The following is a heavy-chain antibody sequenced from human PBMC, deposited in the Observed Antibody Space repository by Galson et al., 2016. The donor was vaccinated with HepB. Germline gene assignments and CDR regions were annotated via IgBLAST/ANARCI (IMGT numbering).Heavy chain of an antibody. CDR2: IYYSGST. Sequence: SETLSLTCTVSGGSISSSSYYWGWIRQPPGKGLEWIGSIYYSGSTYYNPSLKSRVTISVNTSKNQFSLKLSSVTAADTAVYYCARHVGYYYSYWYFDLCVRVTLVTVSS. D-gene: IGHD3-22*01. CDR3: ARHVGYYYSYWYFDL. CDR1: GGSISSSSYY. V-gene: IGHV4-39*01. J-gene: IGHJ2*01.